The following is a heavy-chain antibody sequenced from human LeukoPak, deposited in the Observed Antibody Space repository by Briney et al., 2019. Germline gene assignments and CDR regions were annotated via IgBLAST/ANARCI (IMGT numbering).Heavy chain of an antibody. V-gene: IGHV5-51*01. CDR3: ARRRDSNFYGSDY. Sequence: GESLKISCRGSGYSFPKYWIGWVRQMPGKGLEWMGIIYPDDSDTRYSPSFQGQVTISADKSISTAYLQWSSLKASDTAMYYCARRRDSNFYGSDYWGQGTLVTVSS. CDR2: IYPDDSDT. J-gene: IGHJ4*02. D-gene: IGHD4-11*01. CDR1: GYSFPKYW.